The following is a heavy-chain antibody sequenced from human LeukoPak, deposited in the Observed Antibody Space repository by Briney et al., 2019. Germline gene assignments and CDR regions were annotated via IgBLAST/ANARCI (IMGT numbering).Heavy chain of an antibody. J-gene: IGHJ4*02. CDR2: ISYDGTNK. Sequence: PGGSLRLSCAASGFTFSSYGMHWVRQAPGKGLEWVAIISYDGTNKYYADSVKGRFTISRDNSKNTLYLQMNSPRAEDTAVYFCAKDHSYGAYCNRTRSCAGLGYWGQGTLVTVSS. D-gene: IGHD2-2*01. CDR3: AKDHSYGAYCNRTRSCAGLGY. CDR1: GFTFSSYG. V-gene: IGHV3-30*18.